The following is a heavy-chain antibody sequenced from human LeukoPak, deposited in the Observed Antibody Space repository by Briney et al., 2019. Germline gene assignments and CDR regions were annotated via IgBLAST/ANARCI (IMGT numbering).Heavy chain of an antibody. CDR2: IRSKAYGGTT. D-gene: IGHD3-16*01. CDR1: EFTFGDYV. J-gene: IGHJ4*01. CDR3: ARALRIDY. V-gene: IGHV3-49*04. Sequence: GGSLRLSCTASEFTFGDYVMSWVRQAPGKGLEWVGFIRSKAYGGTTEFAASVKGRFTISRDDSKSIAYLQMNSLKTEDTAVYYCARALRIDYWGHGTLVTVSS.